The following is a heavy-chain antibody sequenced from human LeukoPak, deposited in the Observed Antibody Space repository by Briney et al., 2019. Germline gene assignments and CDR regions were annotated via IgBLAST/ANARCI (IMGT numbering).Heavy chain of an antibody. CDR2: INHSGST. Sequence: PSETLSLTCAVYGGSFSGYYWSWIRQPPGKGLERIGEINHSGSTNYNPSLKSRVTISVDTSKNQFSLKLSSVTAADTAVYYCARASGYSYGYRRYFDYWGQGTLVTVSS. D-gene: IGHD5-18*01. CDR3: ARASGYSYGYRRYFDY. V-gene: IGHV4-34*01. J-gene: IGHJ4*02. CDR1: GGSFSGYY.